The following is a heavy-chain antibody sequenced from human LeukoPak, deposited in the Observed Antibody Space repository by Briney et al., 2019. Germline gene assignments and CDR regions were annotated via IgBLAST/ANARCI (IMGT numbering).Heavy chain of an antibody. CDR3: ARVRVYALDI. Sequence: GGSLRLSCAASGFTFSSYAMHWVRQAPGKGLEWVAVISYDGSNKYYADSVKGRFTISRDNSKNTLYLQMNSLRAEDTAVYYCARVRVYALDIWGQGTMVTVSS. CDR1: GFTFSSYA. J-gene: IGHJ3*02. D-gene: IGHD1-14*01. V-gene: IGHV3-30-3*01. CDR2: ISYDGSNK.